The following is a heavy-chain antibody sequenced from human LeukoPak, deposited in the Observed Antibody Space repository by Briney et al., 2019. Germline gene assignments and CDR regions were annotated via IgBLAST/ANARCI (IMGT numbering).Heavy chain of an antibody. CDR2: IYPGDSDT. J-gene: IGHJ3*02. V-gene: IGHV5-51*01. D-gene: IGHD3-10*01. Sequence: GESLKISCKGSGYSFTSYWIGWVRQMPGKGLEWMGIIYPGDSDTRYSPSFQGQVTISADKSISTAYLQWSSLKASDTAMYYCARDAPPESYYGSGSYYMPGAFDIWGQGTMVTVSS. CDR3: ARDAPPESYYGSGSYYMPGAFDI. CDR1: GYSFTSYW.